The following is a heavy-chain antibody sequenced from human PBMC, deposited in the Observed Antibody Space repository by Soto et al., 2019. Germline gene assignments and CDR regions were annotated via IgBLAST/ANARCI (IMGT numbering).Heavy chain of an antibody. CDR1: GTTFSTHG. J-gene: IGHJ4*02. Sequence: QVQLVQSGAEVRKPGSSVNVSCKASGTTFSTHGIHWVRQAPGQGLEWMGGFVPMFSSSNYAQKFQGRLTMVADESTNSAYMELSSLRADDSAIYYCARSGGTYYFDLWGQGTLVTVSS. D-gene: IGHD1-1*01. CDR2: FVPMFSSS. V-gene: IGHV1-69*01. CDR3: ARSGGTYYFDL.